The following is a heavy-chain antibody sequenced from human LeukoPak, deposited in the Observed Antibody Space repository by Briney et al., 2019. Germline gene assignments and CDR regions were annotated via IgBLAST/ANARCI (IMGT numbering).Heavy chain of an antibody. CDR2: IWYDGSNK. J-gene: IGHJ3*02. D-gene: IGHD3-22*01. V-gene: IGHV3-33*01. Sequence: AGGSLRLSCAASGFTFSSYVMHWVRQAPGKGLEWVAVIWYDGSNKYYADSVKGRFTISRDNSKNTLYLQMNSLRAEDTAVYYCATTTYYYDSSGYLDAFDIWGQGTLVTVSS. CDR1: GFTFSSYV. CDR3: ATTTYYYDSSGYLDAFDI.